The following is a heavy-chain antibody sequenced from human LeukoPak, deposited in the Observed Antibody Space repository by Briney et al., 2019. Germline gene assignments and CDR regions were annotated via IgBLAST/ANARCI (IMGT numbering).Heavy chain of an antibody. V-gene: IGHV3-21*01. D-gene: IGHD1-26*01. CDR2: ISSSSSYI. J-gene: IGHJ3*02. CDR1: GFTFSSYS. CDR3: ARGGGRSYSDAFDI. Sequence: GGSLRLSCAASGFTFSSYSMNWVRQAPGEGLEWVSSISSSSSYIYYADSVKGRFTISRDIARKSLYLQMNSLRDEDTAVYYCARGGGRSYSDAFDIWGQGTVVTVSS.